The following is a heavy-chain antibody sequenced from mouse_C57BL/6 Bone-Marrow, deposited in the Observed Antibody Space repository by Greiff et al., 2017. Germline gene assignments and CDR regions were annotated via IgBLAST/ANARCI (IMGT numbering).Heavy chain of an antibody. V-gene: IGHV3-6*01. CDR3: AFYYDYFFVAY. Sequence: EVQRVESGPGLVKPSQSLSLTCSVTGYSITSGYYWNWIRQFPGNKLEWMGYISYDGSNNYNPSLKNRISITRDTSKNQFFLKLNSVTTEDTATYYCAFYYDYFFVAYWGQGTLVTVSA. CDR2: ISYDGSN. CDR1: GYSITSGYY. J-gene: IGHJ3*01. D-gene: IGHD2-4*01.